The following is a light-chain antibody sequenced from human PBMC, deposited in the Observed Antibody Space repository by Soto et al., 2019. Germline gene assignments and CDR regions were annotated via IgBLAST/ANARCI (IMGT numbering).Light chain of an antibody. CDR2: DAS. Sequence: DLQMTQSPSSLSASVGDRVTITCQASQDISNSLNWYQQKPGRAPQLLIHDASNLETGVPSRFSGSGSVTEFTFTSSSLQPEDTGTYYCQQYYILFTFGPGTKVDIK. J-gene: IGKJ3*01. CDR3: QQYYILFT. V-gene: IGKV1-33*01. CDR1: QDISNS.